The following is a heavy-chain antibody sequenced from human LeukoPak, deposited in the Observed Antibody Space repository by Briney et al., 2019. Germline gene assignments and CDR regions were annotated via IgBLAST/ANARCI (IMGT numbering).Heavy chain of an antibody. J-gene: IGHJ4*02. D-gene: IGHD3-22*01. V-gene: IGHV3-21*01. CDR3: AREPPYYDSSGYYYDD. CDR1: GFTLSTYS. CDR2: LSGSSIYI. Sequence: GGSLRLSRAASGFTLSTYSMNCVRQAPAKGLEWVSSLSGSSIYIYYADSVKGRCTISRDNATNSLYLQMNSMRAADTAVYYCAREPPYYDSSGYYYDDWGQGTLVTVS.